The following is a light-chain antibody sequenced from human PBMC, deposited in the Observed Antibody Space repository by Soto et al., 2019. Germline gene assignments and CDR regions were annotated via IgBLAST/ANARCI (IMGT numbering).Light chain of an antibody. Sequence: DIQMTQSPSTLSASVGDRVTITCRASQSISNSLAWYQQKPGKAPKVLIYDASILESGVPSRFSGSGSGTEFILTISCLQPDDFASYCCQHYGGMWTFGQGTKVEMK. J-gene: IGKJ1*01. CDR1: QSISNS. CDR2: DAS. CDR3: QHYGGMWT. V-gene: IGKV1-5*01.